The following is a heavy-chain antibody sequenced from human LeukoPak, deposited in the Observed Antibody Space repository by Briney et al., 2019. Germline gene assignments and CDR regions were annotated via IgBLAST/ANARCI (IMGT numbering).Heavy chain of an antibody. CDR1: GGSFSGYY. V-gene: IGHV4-34*01. CDR2: INHSGST. J-gene: IGHJ4*02. CDR3: ASGGAITMVRGVITYFDY. Sequence: SETLSLTCAVSGGSFSGYYWSWIRQPPGKGLEWIGEINHSGSTNYNPSLKSRVTISVGTSKNQFSLKLSSVTAADTAVYYCASGGAITMVRGVITYFDYWGQGTLVTVSS. D-gene: IGHD3-10*01.